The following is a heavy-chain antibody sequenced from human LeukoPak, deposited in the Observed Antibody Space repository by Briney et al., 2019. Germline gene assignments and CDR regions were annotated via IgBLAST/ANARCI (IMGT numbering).Heavy chain of an antibody. J-gene: IGHJ4*02. CDR1: GGTFSSYA. V-gene: IGHV1-18*01. CDR3: ARVSSYGEEFDY. D-gene: IGHD4-17*01. CDR2: INPDSGAT. Sequence: ASVKVSCKASGGTFSSYAISWVRQAPGQGLEWMGWINPDSGATNYAQKLQGRVTMTTDTSTSTAYMELRSLRSDDTAVYYCARVSSYGEEFDYWGQGTLVTVSA.